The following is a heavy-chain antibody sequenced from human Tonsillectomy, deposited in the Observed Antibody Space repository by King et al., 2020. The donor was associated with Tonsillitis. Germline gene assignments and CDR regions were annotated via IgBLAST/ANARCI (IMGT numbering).Heavy chain of an antibody. CDR2: ISSSSGYI. CDR1: GFTFSSYS. J-gene: IGHJ6*03. CDR3: ASSIAVIRGATYYYMDV. D-gene: IGHD1-26*01. V-gene: IGHV3-21*01. Sequence: VQLVESGGGLVKPGGSLRLSCAASGFTFSSYSRNWVRQAPGKGLEWVLSISSSSGYIYYADSLKGRFTISRDNAKNSLFLQMNSLRAEDTAVYYCASSIAVIRGATYYYMDVWGKGTTVTVSS.